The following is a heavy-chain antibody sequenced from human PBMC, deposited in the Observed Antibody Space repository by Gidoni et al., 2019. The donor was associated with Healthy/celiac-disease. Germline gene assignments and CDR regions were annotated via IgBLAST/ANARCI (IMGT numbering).Heavy chain of an antibody. CDR3: ARDYGGNGEFY. Sequence: EVQLVESGGGLVKPGGSLRLSCAASGFTFSSYSMHWVRQGPGKGLEWVSSISSSSSYIYYADSVKGRFTISRDNAKNSLYLQMNSLRAEDTAVYYCARDYGGNGEFYWGQGTLVTVSS. D-gene: IGHD4-17*01. V-gene: IGHV3-21*01. CDR2: ISSSSSYI. CDR1: GFTFSSYS. J-gene: IGHJ4*02.